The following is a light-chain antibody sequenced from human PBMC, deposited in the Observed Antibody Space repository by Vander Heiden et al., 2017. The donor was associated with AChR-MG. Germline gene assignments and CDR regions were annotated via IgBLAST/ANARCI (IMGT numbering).Light chain of an antibody. CDR2: DFS. CDR3: FSDAGSYTYV. V-gene: IGLV2-11*01. J-gene: IGLJ1*01. Sequence: QSALTQPRSVSGSPGRSVAISCPGTSIDVGGNNYVSWYQQHTGKAPKLMIYDFSKRPAVVPDRFSGSKSGNTASLTISGLQAEDEADYYCFSDAGSYTYVFGTGTKFTVL. CDR1: SIDVGGNNY.